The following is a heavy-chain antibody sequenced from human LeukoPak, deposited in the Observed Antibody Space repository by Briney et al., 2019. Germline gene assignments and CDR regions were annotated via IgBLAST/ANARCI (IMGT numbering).Heavy chain of an antibody. Sequence: PGGSLRLSCAASGFTFNTYTMNWVRQAPGKGLEWVSSISSGTSYIYYADSVKGRFTISRDNAKNSLYLQMNSLRAEDTAVYYCARGAAAAVMSHWFDPWGQGTLVTVSS. CDR2: ISSGTSYI. CDR3: ARGAAAAVMSHWFDP. V-gene: IGHV3-21*01. J-gene: IGHJ5*02. CDR1: GFTFNTYT. D-gene: IGHD6-13*01.